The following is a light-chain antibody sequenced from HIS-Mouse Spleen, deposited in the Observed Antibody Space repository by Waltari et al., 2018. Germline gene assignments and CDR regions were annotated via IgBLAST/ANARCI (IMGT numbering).Light chain of an antibody. Sequence: QSALTQPPSVSGSPGQSVTISCPGTSSDVGSYHRVSWYQQPPGTAPKLMIYEVSNRPSGVPDRFSGSKSGNTASLTISGLQAEDEADYYCSSYTSSSTVFGTGTKVTVL. V-gene: IGLV2-18*02. J-gene: IGLJ1*01. CDR3: SSYTSSSTV. CDR1: SSDVGSYHR. CDR2: EVS.